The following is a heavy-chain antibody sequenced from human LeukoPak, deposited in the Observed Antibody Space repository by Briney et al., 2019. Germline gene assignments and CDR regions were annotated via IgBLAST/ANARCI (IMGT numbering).Heavy chain of an antibody. D-gene: IGHD1-26*01. CDR2: LSDSGGST. J-gene: IGHJ3*02. V-gene: IGHV3-23*01. CDR1: GFIFISYA. Sequence: GGSLRLSCAASGFIFISYAMSWVRQAPGKGLEWVSALSDSGGSTYYADSVKGRFTVSRDNSKNTLFLQMNSLRAEDTAVYYCAKVFGGSYPHAAFDIWGQGTMVTVSS. CDR3: AKVFGGSYPHAAFDI.